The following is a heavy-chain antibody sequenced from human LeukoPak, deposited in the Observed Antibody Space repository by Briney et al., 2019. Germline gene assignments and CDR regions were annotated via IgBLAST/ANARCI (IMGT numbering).Heavy chain of an antibody. J-gene: IGHJ5*02. V-gene: IGHV4-31*03. CDR3: AREPATRDWFDP. CDR1: GGSISSGGYY. CDR2: IYYSGST. Sequence: PSETLSLTCTVSGGSISSGGYYWSWVRQHPGKGLEWIGYIYYSGSTYYNPSLKSRVTISVDTSKNQFSLKLSSVTAADTAVYYCAREPATRDWFDPWGQGTLVTVSS.